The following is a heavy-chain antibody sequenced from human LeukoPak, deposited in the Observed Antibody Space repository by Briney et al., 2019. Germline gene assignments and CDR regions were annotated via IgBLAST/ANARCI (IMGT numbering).Heavy chain of an antibody. CDR2: IKQDGSEK. Sequence: GGSLRLSCAASGFTFSRYWMSWVRQAPGKGLEWVANIKQDGSEKYYVDSVKGRFTISRDNAKNSLYLQMNSLRAEDTAVYYCARDHMDYDFWSGYFNYYHYMDVWGKGTTVTVSS. D-gene: IGHD3-3*01. J-gene: IGHJ6*03. V-gene: IGHV3-7*01. CDR1: GFTFSRYW. CDR3: ARDHMDYDFWSGYFNYYHYMDV.